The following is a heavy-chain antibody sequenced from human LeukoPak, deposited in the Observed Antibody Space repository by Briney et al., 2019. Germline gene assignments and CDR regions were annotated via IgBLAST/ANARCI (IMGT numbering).Heavy chain of an antibody. J-gene: IGHJ4*02. CDR2: IYYSGST. D-gene: IGHD1-26*01. CDR1: GGSISSYY. V-gene: IGHV4-59*12. CDR3: ARGTLSFLVGASPAEY. Sequence: SSETLSLTCTVSGGSISSYYWSWIRQPPGKGLEWIGYIYYSGSTNYNPSPKSRVTISVDTSKNQFSLKLSSVTAADTAVYYCARGTLSFLVGASPAEYWGQGTLVTVSS.